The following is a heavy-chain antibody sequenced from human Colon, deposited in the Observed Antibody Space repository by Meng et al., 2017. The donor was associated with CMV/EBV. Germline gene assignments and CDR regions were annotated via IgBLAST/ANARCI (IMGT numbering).Heavy chain of an antibody. CDR2: IYAGDNT. CDR1: GFTVTDNY. V-gene: IGHV3-53*01. D-gene: IGHD6-19*01. Sequence: GESLKISCAASGFTVTDNYMTWVRQAPGKGLECVSLIYAGDNTFYADSVKGRFTISRDKSKNTPYLQMNNLRPDDTAIYYCARGPKSLLSGWHMEDWGQGTVVTVSS. J-gene: IGHJ4*02. CDR3: ARGPKSLLSGWHMED.